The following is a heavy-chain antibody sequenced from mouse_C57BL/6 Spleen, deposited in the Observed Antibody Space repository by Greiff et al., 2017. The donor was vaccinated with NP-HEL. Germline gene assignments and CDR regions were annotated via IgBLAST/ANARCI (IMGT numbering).Heavy chain of an antibody. CDR1: GFTFSDYG. D-gene: IGHD2-14*01. V-gene: IGHV5-15*01. J-gene: IGHJ1*03. CDR2: ISNLAYSI. Sequence: EVQLQQSGGGLVQPGGSLKLSCAASGFTFSDYGMAWVRQAPRKGPEWVAFISNLAYSIYYADTVTGRITISRENAKNTQYLEMSSLRSEDTAMYYCARQGGNWYFDVWGTGTTVTVSS. CDR3: ARQGGNWYFDV.